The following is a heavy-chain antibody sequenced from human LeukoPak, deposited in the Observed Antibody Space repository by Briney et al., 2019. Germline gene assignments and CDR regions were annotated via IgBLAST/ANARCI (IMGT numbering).Heavy chain of an antibody. CDR1: GGSISSHY. CDR3: ARGFSGVTAFDI. V-gene: IGHV4-59*11. Sequence: SETLSLTCTVSGGSISSHYWSWIRQPPGKGLEWIGYIYSTWSTNYNPSLKSRVTISVDTSKNQFSLKLSSVTVADTAVYYCARGFSGVTAFDIWGQGTMVTVSS. CDR2: IYSTWST. D-gene: IGHD3-10*01. J-gene: IGHJ3*02.